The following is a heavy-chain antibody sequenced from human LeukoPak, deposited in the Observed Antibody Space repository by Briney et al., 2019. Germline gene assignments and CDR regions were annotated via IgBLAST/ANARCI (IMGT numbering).Heavy chain of an antibody. V-gene: IGHV3-49*03. J-gene: IGHJ4*02. Sequence: PGGSLRLSCTASGFTFGDYAMNWFRHAPGKGLEWVGFIRGKAYGGTTEYAASVKGRFTISRDDSKSIAYLQMNSLKTEDTAVYYCTRDSRDIVATVDYWGQGTLVTVSS. CDR2: IRGKAYGGTT. CDR3: TRDSRDIVATVDY. D-gene: IGHD5-12*01. CDR1: GFTFGDYA.